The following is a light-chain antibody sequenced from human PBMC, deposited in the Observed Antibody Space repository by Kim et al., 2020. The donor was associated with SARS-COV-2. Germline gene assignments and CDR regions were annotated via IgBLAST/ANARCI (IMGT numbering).Light chain of an antibody. CDR2: DVS. V-gene: IGLV2-11*01. CDR1: SSDVGAYNY. J-gene: IGLJ3*02. CDR3: SSYAGTYAV. Sequence: QSALTQSRSVSASPGQSVTISCTGTSSDVGAYNYVSWYQQHPAKAPKLMIYDVSTRPSGVPDRFSGSKSGNTASLTISGLLAEDETDYYCSSYAGTYAVFGGGTQLTVL.